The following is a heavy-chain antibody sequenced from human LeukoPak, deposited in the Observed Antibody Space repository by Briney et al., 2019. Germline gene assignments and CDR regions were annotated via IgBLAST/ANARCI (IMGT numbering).Heavy chain of an antibody. V-gene: IGHV3-74*03. CDR1: GFTFSNYW. CDR2: INNDGSST. D-gene: IGHD3-22*01. J-gene: IGHJ4*02. CDR3: ARRVGSDSRGYYFDY. Sequence: GGSLRLSCAASGFTFSNYWIHWVRQAPGKGLVWVSLINNDGSSTKYADSVKGRLTISRDNAKNTLYLQMNSLRAEDTAVYYCARRVGSDSRGYYFDYWGQGTLVTVSS.